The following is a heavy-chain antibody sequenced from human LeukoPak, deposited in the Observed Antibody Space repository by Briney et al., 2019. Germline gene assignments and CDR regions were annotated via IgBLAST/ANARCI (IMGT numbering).Heavy chain of an antibody. D-gene: IGHD2-2*01. CDR2: INPSGGST. Sequence: ASVKVSCKASGYTFTSYYMHWVRQAPGQGLEWMGIINPSGGSTSYAQKFQGRVTMTRDTSTSTVYMELSSLRSEDAAVYYCARDPAVVVPAAMGDFWGQGTLVTVSS. CDR3: ARDPAVVVPAAMGDF. J-gene: IGHJ4*02. V-gene: IGHV1-46*01. CDR1: GYTFTSYY.